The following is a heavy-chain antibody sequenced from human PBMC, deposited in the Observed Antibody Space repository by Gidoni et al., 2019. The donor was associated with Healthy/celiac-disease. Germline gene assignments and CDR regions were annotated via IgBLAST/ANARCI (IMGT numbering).Heavy chain of an antibody. CDR1: GFTFDDYT. V-gene: IGHV3-9*01. D-gene: IGHD1-26*01. CDR2: ISWNSGSI. Sequence: EVQLVEYGGGLVQLGRSLRLPCAASGFTFDDYTMHWVRQAPGKGLEWVSGISWNSGSIGYADSVKGRFTISRDNAKNSLYLQMNSLRAEDTALYYCAKDIQWEQYYMDVWGKGTTVTVSS. J-gene: IGHJ6*03. CDR3: AKDIQWEQYYMDV.